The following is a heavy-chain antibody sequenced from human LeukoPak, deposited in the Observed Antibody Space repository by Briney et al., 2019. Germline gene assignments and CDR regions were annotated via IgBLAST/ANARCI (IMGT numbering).Heavy chain of an antibody. V-gene: IGHV3-30-3*01. CDR3: ARGGQLDSY. CDR1: GFTFGSYA. Sequence: GGSLRLSCAASGFTFGSYAMHWVRQAPGKGLEWVAVISYDGSNKYYADSVKGRFTISRDNSKNTLYLQMNSLRAEDKAVYYCARGGQLDSYWGQGTLVTVSS. J-gene: IGHJ4*02. D-gene: IGHD6-6*01. CDR2: ISYDGSNK.